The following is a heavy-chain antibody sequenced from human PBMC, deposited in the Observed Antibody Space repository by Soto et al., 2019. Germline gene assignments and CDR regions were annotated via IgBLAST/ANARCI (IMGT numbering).Heavy chain of an antibody. CDR2: ILHSGST. V-gene: IGHV4-39*01. Sequence: PSATLSLTCSVSGGSITITTYYWAWVRQTPGKGLEWLGSILHSGSTYYNPSLKSRLTMSVDTSRDQFSLNLSSVTAADTGVYYCATLPAAMYFYGSDVWGQGTTVT. D-gene: IGHD2-2*01. CDR3: ATLPAAMYFYGSDV. J-gene: IGHJ6*02. CDR1: GGSITITTYY.